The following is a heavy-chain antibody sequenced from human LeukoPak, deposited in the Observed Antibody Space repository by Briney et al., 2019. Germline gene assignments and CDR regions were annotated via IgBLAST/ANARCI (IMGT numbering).Heavy chain of an antibody. CDR3: ACYGIAPPY. J-gene: IGHJ4*02. CDR2: INNDESST. CDR1: GITSSSYW. V-gene: IGHV3-74*01. D-gene: IGHD2-15*01. Sequence: GGSLRLSCVASGITSSSYWMHWVRQAPGKGLVWVSHINNDESSTSYADSVRGRFTISRDNAKNTLYLQMNSLRTEDTAVYYCACYGIAPPYWGQGTLVTVSS.